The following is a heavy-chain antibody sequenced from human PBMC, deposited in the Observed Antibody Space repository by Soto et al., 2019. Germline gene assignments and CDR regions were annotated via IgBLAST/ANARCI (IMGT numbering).Heavy chain of an antibody. D-gene: IGHD2-2*01. J-gene: IGHJ6*02. V-gene: IGHV1-69*01. CDR1: GGTFSSYA. Sequence: QVQLVQSGAEVKKPGSSVKVSCKASGGTFSSYAISWVRQAPGQGLEWMGGIIPISGTANYAQKFQGRVTITADESTSTAYMELSSQKSEDTAVYYCARSQGSRTSLEIYYYYYYGMDGWGQGTTVTVSS. CDR2: IIPISGTA. CDR3: ARSQGSRTSLEIYYYYYYGMDG.